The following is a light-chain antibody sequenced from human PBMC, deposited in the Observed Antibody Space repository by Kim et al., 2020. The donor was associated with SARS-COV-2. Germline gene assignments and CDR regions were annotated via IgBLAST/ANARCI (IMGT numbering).Light chain of an antibody. CDR1: QSISNW. V-gene: IGKV1-5*01. J-gene: IGKJ2*01. CDR3: QQYNSYPYI. Sequence: DIQMTQSPSTLSASVGDRVTITCRASQSISNWLAWYQQKPGKAPKLLIYEASILQKGVPSRFSGSDSGTHFTLTISSLQSDDSAIYYCQQYNSYPYIFGQGTKVEIK. CDR2: EAS.